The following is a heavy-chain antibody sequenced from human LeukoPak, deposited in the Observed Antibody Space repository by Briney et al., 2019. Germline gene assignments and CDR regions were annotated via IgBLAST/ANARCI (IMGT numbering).Heavy chain of an antibody. J-gene: IGHJ6*03. CDR1: GGTFSSYA. CDR3: ARDGDFIVSTNNFYYYMDV. V-gene: IGHV1-69*04. CDR2: IIPILGIA. Sequence: SVKVSCKASGGTFSSYAISWVRQAPGQGLEWMGRIIPILGIANYAQKFQGRVTITADKSTSTAYMELSSLRSEDTAVYYCARDGDFIVSTNNFYYYMDVWAKGTTVTVSS. D-gene: IGHD5-12*01.